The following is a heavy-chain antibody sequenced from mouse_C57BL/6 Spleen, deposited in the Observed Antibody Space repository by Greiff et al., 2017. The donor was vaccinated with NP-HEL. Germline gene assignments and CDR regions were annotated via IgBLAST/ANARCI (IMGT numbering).Heavy chain of an antibody. V-gene: IGHV5-17*01. CDR2: ISSGSSTI. Sequence: DVKLVESGGGLVKPGGSLKLSCAASGFTFSDYGMHWVRQAPEKGLEWVAYISSGSSTIYYADTVKGRFTISRDNAKNTLFLQMTSLRSEDTAMYYCARPGRVYYGFAYWGQGTLVTVSA. J-gene: IGHJ3*01. CDR1: GFTFSDYG. CDR3: ARPGRVYYGFAY. D-gene: IGHD1-1*01.